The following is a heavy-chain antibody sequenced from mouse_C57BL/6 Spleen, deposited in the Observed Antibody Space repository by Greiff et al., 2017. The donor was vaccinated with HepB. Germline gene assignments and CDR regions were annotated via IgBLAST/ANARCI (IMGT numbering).Heavy chain of an antibody. CDR2: ISSGSSTI. CDR3: ARRLGEDY. Sequence: DVKLVESRGGLVKPGGSLKLSCAASGFTFSDYGMHWVRQAPEKGLEWVAYISSGSSTIYYADTVKGRFTISRDNAKNTLFLQMTSLRSEDTAMYYCARRLGEDYWGQGTSVTVSS. CDR1: GFTFSDYG. V-gene: IGHV5-17*01. D-gene: IGHD4-1*01. J-gene: IGHJ4*01.